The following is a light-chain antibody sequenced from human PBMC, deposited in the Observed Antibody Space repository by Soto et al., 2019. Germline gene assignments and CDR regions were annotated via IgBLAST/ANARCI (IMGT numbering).Light chain of an antibody. J-gene: IGKJ1*01. Sequence: EIVLTQSPGTLSLSPGERATLSCRASQSVSSSYLAWYQQKPGQAPRLLLYGASSRATGIPDRFSGSGSGTDFTLTISILEPEDFAVYYCQQYGSSPWTFGQGTKV. CDR3: QQYGSSPWT. CDR1: QSVSSSY. V-gene: IGKV3-20*01. CDR2: GAS.